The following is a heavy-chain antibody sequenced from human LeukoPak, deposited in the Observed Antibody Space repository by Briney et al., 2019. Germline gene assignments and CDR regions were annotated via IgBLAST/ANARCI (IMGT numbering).Heavy chain of an antibody. Sequence: GGSLRLSCAASGFTFSSYWMHWVRQAPGKGLVWVSRINSDGSSTSYADSAKGRFPMSRDNAKKKLYLQIDSVGAEDTAVYYCARVGTIFGVVPVYWGQGALVTVSS. CDR3: ARVGTIFGVVPVY. D-gene: IGHD3-3*01. CDR1: GFTFSSYW. V-gene: IGHV3-74*01. CDR2: INSDGSST. J-gene: IGHJ4*02.